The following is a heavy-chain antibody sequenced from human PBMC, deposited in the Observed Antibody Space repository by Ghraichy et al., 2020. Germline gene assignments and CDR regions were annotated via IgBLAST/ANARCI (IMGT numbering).Heavy chain of an antibody. CDR3: ARGFGGDAY. CDR1: GFIFSTSW. D-gene: IGHD2-21*02. J-gene: IGHJ4*02. V-gene: IGHV3-7*03. CDR2: IKQDGSEK. Sequence: GESLNISCAASGFIFSTSWMSWVRQAPGKGLEWVANIKQDGSEKYYVDSVKGRFTISRDNANNSLFLQMNTLRAEDTAVYYCARGFGGDAYWGQGTLVTVSA.